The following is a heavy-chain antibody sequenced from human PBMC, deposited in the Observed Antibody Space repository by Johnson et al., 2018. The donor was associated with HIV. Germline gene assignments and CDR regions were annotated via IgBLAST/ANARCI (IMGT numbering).Heavy chain of an antibody. D-gene: IGHD5-12*01. V-gene: IGHV3-7*04. CDR3: ARGYSGYDDAFDI. Sequence: VQLVESGGGLVQPGGSLRLSCAASGFTFSSYWMSWVRQAPGKGLEWVANIKQDGSEKYYVESVKGRFTISRDNAKNSLYLQMNSLRAEDTAVYYCARGYSGYDDAFDIWGQGTMVTVSS. CDR1: GFTFSSYW. CDR2: IKQDGSEK. J-gene: IGHJ3*02.